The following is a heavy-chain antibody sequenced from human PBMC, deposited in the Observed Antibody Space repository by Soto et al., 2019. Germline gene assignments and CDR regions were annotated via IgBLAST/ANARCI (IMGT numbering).Heavy chain of an antibody. CDR3: AKGLAAAGPFNY. CDR1: GFTFSSYA. Sequence: WGSLRLSCAASGFTFSSYAMSWVRQAPGKGLEWVSAISGSGGSTYYADSVKGRFTISRANSKITLFLQMNSLRSVDMAVYYCAKGLAAAGPFNYWGQGTLVTVSS. D-gene: IGHD6-13*01. J-gene: IGHJ4*02. CDR2: ISGSGGST. V-gene: IGHV3-23*01.